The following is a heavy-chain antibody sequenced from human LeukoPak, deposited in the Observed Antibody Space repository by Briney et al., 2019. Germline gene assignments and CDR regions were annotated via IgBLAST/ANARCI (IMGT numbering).Heavy chain of an antibody. CDR3: ARDANVPAATNNWFDP. CDR2: IYYSGST. D-gene: IGHD2-2*01. CDR1: GGSISSSSYY. Sequence: PSETLSLTCTVSGGSISSSSYYWGWIRQSPGKGLEWIGSIYYSGSTYYNPSLKSRVTISIDTSKNQFSLKLSSVTAADTAVYYCARDANVPAATNNWFDPWGQGTLVTVSS. J-gene: IGHJ5*02. V-gene: IGHV4-39*07.